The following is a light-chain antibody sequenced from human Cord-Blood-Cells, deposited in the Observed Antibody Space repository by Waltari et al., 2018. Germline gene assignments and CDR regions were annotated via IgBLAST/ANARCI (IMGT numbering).Light chain of an antibody. CDR1: QSVSSSY. Sequence: EIVLTQSPGTLSLSPGERATLSCRASQSVSSSYLAWYQQKPGQAPRLLIYGASSGATGIPDRFSGSGSGTDFTLTISRLEPEDFAVYYCQQYGSSPYTFGQWTKLEIK. J-gene: IGKJ2*01. V-gene: IGKV3-20*01. CDR2: GAS. CDR3: QQYGSSPYT.